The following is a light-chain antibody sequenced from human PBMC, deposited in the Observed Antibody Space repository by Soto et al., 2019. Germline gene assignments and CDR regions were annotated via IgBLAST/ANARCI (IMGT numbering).Light chain of an antibody. V-gene: IGLV2-14*01. Sequence: QSVLTQPASVSGSPGQSITISCTGTSSDVGTYNYVSWYQQHPGKAPKLMIYEVSNRPSGISNRFSGSKSGNTASLTISGLQAEDEADYYCSSYRSSSTLDYVFGTGTKVTAL. CDR1: SSDVGTYNY. CDR3: SSYRSSSTLDYV. CDR2: EVS. J-gene: IGLJ1*01.